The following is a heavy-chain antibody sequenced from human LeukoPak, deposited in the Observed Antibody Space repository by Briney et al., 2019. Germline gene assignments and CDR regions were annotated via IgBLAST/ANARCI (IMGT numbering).Heavy chain of an antibody. J-gene: IGHJ4*02. Sequence: PSETLSLTCTVSGGSVSSASYYWSWIRQPPGKGLEWIGYIYYSGSTNYNPSLKSRVTISVDTSKNQFSLKLSSVTAADTAVYYCARGGDGYDFDYWGQGTLVTVSS. CDR3: ARGGDGYDFDY. V-gene: IGHV4-61*01. D-gene: IGHD5-12*01. CDR1: GGSVSSASYY. CDR2: IYYSGST.